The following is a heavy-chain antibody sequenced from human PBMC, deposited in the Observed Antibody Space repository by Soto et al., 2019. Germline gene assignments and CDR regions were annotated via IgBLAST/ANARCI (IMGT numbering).Heavy chain of an antibody. D-gene: IGHD4-4*01. CDR2: INHSGST. Sequence: SETLSLTCAVYGGSFSGYYWSWIRQPPGKGLEWIGEINHSGSTNYNPSLKSRVTISVDTSKNQFSLKLSSVTAADTAVYYCASGRGNVYSNYRRVCFDPWGQGTLVTVSS. J-gene: IGHJ5*02. V-gene: IGHV4-34*01. CDR3: ASGRGNVYSNYRRVCFDP. CDR1: GGSFSGYY.